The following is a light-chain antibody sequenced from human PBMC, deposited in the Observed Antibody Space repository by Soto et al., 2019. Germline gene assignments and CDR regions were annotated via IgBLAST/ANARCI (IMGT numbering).Light chain of an antibody. J-gene: IGLJ3*02. V-gene: IGLV2-18*02. CDR2: EVT. Sequence: QSALTQPPSVSGSPGQSVTISCTGTSSDVGLYNRVSWYQQPPGTAPKLMIYEVTNRPSGVPNRFSASKSGNTASLTISGLQAEDEADYYCTSYTSSRTWVFGGGTQLTVL. CDR3: TSYTSSRTWV. CDR1: SSDVGLYNR.